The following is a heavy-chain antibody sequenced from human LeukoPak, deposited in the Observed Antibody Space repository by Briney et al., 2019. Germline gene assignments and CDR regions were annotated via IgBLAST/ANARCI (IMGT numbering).Heavy chain of an antibody. D-gene: IGHD3-16*01. V-gene: IGHV1-18*01. Sequence: GASVKVSCKASGYTFTSYGISWVRQAPGQGLEWMGWISAYNGSTDYAQSLQGRVTMTIDTSTSTVHMELRSLRSDDTAVYYCARDVGRSYDLDYWGQGTLVTVSS. CDR2: ISAYNGST. CDR1: GYTFTSYG. CDR3: ARDVGRSYDLDY. J-gene: IGHJ4*02.